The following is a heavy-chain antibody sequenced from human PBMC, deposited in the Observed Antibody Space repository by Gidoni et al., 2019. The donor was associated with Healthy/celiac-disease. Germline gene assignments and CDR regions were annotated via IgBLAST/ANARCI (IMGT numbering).Heavy chain of an antibody. V-gene: IGHV4-39*01. CDR1: GVSISSSSYY. D-gene: IGHD7-27*01. CDR2: IYYSGST. CDR3: ASTANWVNAFDI. Sequence: QLQLQESGPGLVKPSETLSLTCTVSGVSISSSSYYWGWIRQPPGKGLEWIGSIYYSGSTYYNPSLKSRVTISVDTSKNQFSLKLSSVTAADTAVYYCASTANWVNAFDIWGQGTMVTVSS. J-gene: IGHJ3*02.